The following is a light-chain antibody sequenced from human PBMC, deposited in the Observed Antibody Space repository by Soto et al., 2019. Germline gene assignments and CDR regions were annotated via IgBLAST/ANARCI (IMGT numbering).Light chain of an antibody. Sequence: DIVLTQSPDSLAVSLGERATINCKSSQSVLYSSNNKNYLTWYQQKPGQPPKLLIYWASTRESGVPDRFSGSGSGTDCTLTINSLQAEDVATYYCQQDDTTPYTFGQGTKLESK. CDR3: QQDDTTPYT. J-gene: IGKJ2*01. V-gene: IGKV4-1*01. CDR1: QSVLYSSNNKNY. CDR2: WAS.